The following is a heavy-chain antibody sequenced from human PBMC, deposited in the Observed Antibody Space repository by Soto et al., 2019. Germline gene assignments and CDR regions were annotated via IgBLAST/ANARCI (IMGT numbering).Heavy chain of an antibody. CDR1: GGTFSSYA. CDR3: ASPHGYYYDSSGYYDWFDP. J-gene: IGHJ5*02. D-gene: IGHD3-22*01. CDR2: IIPIFGTA. Sequence: ASVKVSCKASGGTFSSYAISWVRQAPGQGLEWMGGIIPIFGTANYAQKFQGRVTITADESTSTAYMELSSLRSEDTAVYYCASPHGYYYDSSGYYDWFDPWGQGTLVTVSS. V-gene: IGHV1-69*13.